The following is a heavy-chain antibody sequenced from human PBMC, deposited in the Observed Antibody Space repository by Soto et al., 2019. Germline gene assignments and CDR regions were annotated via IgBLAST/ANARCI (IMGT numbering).Heavy chain of an antibody. Sequence: VQLLESGGGLVQPGGSLRLSCAASGFTFSSYAMSWVRQAPGKGLEWVSGISGSGGGTYYADSVKGRFTISRDNSKNTVYLQMNSLRAEDTAVYYCAKERATVTTTPETFDYWGQGTLVTVSS. D-gene: IGHD4-17*01. J-gene: IGHJ4*02. CDR3: AKERATVTTTPETFDY. CDR2: ISGSGGGT. CDR1: GFTFSSYA. V-gene: IGHV3-23*01.